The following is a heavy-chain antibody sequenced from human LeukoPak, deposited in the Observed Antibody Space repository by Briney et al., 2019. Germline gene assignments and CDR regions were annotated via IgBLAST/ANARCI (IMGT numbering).Heavy chain of an antibody. V-gene: IGHV1-69*13. CDR1: GGTFISYA. D-gene: IGHD5-18*01. CDR2: IIPIFGTA. CDR3: ARGDTAMTIDAFDI. J-gene: IGHJ3*02. Sequence: ASVKVSCKASGGTFISYAISWVRQAPGQGLEWMGGIIPIFGTANYAQKLQGRVTITADESTSTAYMELSSLRSEDTAVYYCARGDTAMTIDAFDIWGQGTMVTVSS.